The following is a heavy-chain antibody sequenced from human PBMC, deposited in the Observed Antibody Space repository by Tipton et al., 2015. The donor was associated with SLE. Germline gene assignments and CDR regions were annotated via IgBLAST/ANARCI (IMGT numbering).Heavy chain of an antibody. Sequence: SLRLSCAASAFTFSTYTMHWVRQAPGKGLEWVAVISYDGSNKYYADSVKGRFTISRDNSKNTLYLQMNSLRAEDTAVYYCARDHLFDYWGQGTLVTVSS. CDR1: AFTFSTYT. V-gene: IGHV3-30-3*01. J-gene: IGHJ4*02. CDR3: ARDHLFDY. CDR2: ISYDGSNK.